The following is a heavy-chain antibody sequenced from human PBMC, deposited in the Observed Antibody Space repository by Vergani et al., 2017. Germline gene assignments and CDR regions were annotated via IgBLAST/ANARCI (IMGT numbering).Heavy chain of an antibody. CDR1: GYTFTGYY. CDR3: ARDLALQWLSMGDGFDI. J-gene: IGHJ3*02. V-gene: IGHV1-2*02. Sequence: QVQLVQSGAEVKKPGASVKVSCKASGYTFTGYYMHWVRQAPGQGLEWMGWINPNSGGTNYAQKFQGRVTMTRDTSISTAYMELSRLRSDDTAVYYCARDLALQWLSMGDGFDIWGQGTMVTVSS. CDR2: INPNSGGT. D-gene: IGHD6-19*01.